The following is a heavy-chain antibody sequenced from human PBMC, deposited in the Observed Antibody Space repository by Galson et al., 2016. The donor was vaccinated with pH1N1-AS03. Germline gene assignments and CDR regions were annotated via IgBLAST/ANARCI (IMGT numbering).Heavy chain of an antibody. CDR3: ARDWFGNLHSDY. J-gene: IGHJ4*02. D-gene: IGHD3-10*01. V-gene: IGHV4-4*07. Sequence: ETLSLTCTVSGGSISRYYWSWIRQPAGKGLEWIGRIYSSGSTDYNPSLKSRVTMSVDTSKNQFSLKLTSVTAADTAVYYCARDWFGNLHSDYWGQGTLVTVSS. CDR1: GGSISRYY. CDR2: IYSSGST.